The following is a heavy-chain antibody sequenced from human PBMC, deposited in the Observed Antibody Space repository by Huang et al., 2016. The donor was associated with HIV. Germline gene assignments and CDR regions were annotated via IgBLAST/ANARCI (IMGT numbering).Heavy chain of an antibody. CDR2: IYYSGST. D-gene: IGHD3-22*01. J-gene: IGHJ3*02. CDR1: GGSITSSSYY. CDR3: ARHFSYYDSSGYTHWDAFDI. V-gene: IGHV4-39*01. Sequence: QLQLQGSGPGLVKPSETLSLTCTVSGGSITSSSYYWGWIRQPPGKGLEWVGSIYYSGSTDYNPSLKSRVTVSVDTSKNQFSLKLSSVTAADTAVYYCARHFSYYDSSGYTHWDAFDIWGQGTMVTVSS.